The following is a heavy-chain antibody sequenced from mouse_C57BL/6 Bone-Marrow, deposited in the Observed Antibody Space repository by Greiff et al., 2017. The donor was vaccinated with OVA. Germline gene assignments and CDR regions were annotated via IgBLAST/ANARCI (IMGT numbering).Heavy chain of an antibody. CDR3: ARRIYYDDY. CDR2: INPGSGGT. Sequence: VKLQESGAELVRPGTSVKVSCKASGYAFTNYLIEWVKQRPGQGLEWIGVINPGSGGTNYNEKFKGKATLTADKSSSTAYMQLSSLTSEDSAVYFCARRIYYDDYWGQGTTLTVSS. CDR1: GYAFTNYL. V-gene: IGHV1-54*01. J-gene: IGHJ2*01.